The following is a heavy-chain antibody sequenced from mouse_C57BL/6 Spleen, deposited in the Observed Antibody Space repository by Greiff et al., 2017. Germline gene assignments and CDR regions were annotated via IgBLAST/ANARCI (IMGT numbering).Heavy chain of an antibody. CDR2: ISSGSSTI. CDR3: ARQNWDYFDY. V-gene: IGHV5-17*01. CDR1: GFTFSDYG. Sequence: EVKVVESGGGLVKPGGSLKLSCAASGFTFSDYGMHWVRQAPEKGLEWVAYISSGSSTIYYADTVKGRFTISRDNAKNTLFLQMTSLRSEDTAMYYCARQNWDYFDYWGQGTTLTVSS. J-gene: IGHJ2*01. D-gene: IGHD4-1*01.